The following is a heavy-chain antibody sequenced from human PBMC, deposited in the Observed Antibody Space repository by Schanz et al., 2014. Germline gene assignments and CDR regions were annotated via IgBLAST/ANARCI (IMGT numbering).Heavy chain of an antibody. CDR1: GATFSTYT. J-gene: IGHJ4*01. D-gene: IGHD5-12*01. CDR3: ARDFSAYVGNCFDH. CDR2: IIPILVIA. V-gene: IGHV1-69*08. Sequence: QAQLVQSGAEVKKPGSSVKVSCKASGATFSTYTISWMRQAPGQGLEWMGRIIPILVIANYAQKFQGRVTMTTDTSTSTCYMELTSLRFDATAVYYCARDFSAYVGNCFDHWGHGTLVTGSS.